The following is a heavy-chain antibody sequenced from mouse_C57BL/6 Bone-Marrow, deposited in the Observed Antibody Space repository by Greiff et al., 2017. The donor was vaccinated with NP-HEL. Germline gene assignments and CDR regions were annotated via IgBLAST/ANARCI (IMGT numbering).Heavy chain of an antibody. CDR2: INPYNGGT. CDR1: GYTFTDYY. CDR3: AREGYYYGSSTPYYAMDY. J-gene: IGHJ4*01. D-gene: IGHD1-1*01. Sequence: VQLKQSGPELVKPGASVKMSCKASGYTFTDYYMNWVKQSHGKSLEWIGVINPYNGGTSYNQKFKGKATLTVDKSSSTAYMELNSLTSEDSAVYYCAREGYYYGSSTPYYAMDYWGQGTSVTVSS. V-gene: IGHV1-19*01.